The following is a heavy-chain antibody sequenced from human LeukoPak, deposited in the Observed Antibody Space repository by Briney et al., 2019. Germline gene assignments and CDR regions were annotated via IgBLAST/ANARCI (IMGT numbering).Heavy chain of an antibody. CDR3: AHSGWYGRAAGYHFDY. Sequence: SGPTLVNPTQTLTLTCTFSGFSLSTSGMCVSWIRQPPGKALEWLARIDWDDDKYYSTSLKTRLTITKDTSKNQVVLTMTNMDPVDTATYYCAHSGWYGRAAGYHFDYWVQGTLVTVSS. V-gene: IGHV2-70*12. J-gene: IGHJ4*02. CDR2: IDWDDDK. D-gene: IGHD6-13*01. CDR1: GFSLSTSGMC.